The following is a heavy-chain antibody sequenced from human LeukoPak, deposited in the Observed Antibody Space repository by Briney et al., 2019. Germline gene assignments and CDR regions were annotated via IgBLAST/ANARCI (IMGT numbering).Heavy chain of an antibody. CDR1: GFTFSSHG. Sequence: GGSLRLSCAASGFTFSSHGMHWVRQAPGKGLEWVAVISYDGSNKYYADSVKGRFTISRDNSKNTLYLQMESLSAEDTAVYYCARESGIMVGDYYYYYMDVWGIGTTVTVSS. D-gene: IGHD1-26*01. J-gene: IGHJ6*03. CDR2: ISYDGSNK. V-gene: IGHV3-30*03. CDR3: ARESGIMVGDYYYYYMDV.